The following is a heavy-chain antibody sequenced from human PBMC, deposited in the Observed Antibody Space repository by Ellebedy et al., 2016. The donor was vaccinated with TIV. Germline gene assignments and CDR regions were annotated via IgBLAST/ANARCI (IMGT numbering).Heavy chain of an antibody. CDR2: IKQDGSEK. Sequence: GESLKISCAASGFTFSNYWMTWVRQAPGKGPECVANIKQDGSEKYYVDSVKGRFTISRDNAKNSLYLQMNSLRAEDTAVYYCMRDLHWSYFDWGQGTLVTVSS. J-gene: IGHJ4*02. D-gene: IGHD1-26*01. CDR1: GFTFSNYW. V-gene: IGHV3-7*03. CDR3: MRDLHWSYFD.